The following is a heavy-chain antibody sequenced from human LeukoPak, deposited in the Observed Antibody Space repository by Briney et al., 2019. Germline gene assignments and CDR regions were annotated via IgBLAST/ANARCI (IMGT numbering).Heavy chain of an antibody. CDR3: ARGGPNCGGDCLDAFDI. J-gene: IGHJ3*02. Sequence: GGSLRLSCETSGFTFSTYGMHWVRQAPGKGLEWVALISFDGSDKSYGTSVKGRFTISRENAKNSLYLQMNSLRAGDTAVYYCARGGPNCGGDCLDAFDIWGQGTMVTVSS. CDR2: ISFDGSDK. D-gene: IGHD2-21*02. CDR1: GFTFSTYG. V-gene: IGHV3-33*05.